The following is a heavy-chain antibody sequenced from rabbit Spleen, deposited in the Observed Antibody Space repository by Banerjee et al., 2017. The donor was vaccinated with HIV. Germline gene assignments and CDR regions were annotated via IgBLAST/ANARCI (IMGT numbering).Heavy chain of an antibody. CDR1: GVSFSGSSY. CDR3: ARDTSSSFSSYGMDL. V-gene: IGHV1S40*01. J-gene: IGHJ6*01. D-gene: IGHD1-1*01. CDR2: IDANSSGFT. Sequence: QSLEESGGDLVKPGASLTLTCIASGVSFSGSSYMCWVRQAPGKGLEWIACIDANSSGFTYFASWAKGRFTISKTSSTTVTLQMTSLTAADTATYFCARDTSSSFSSYGMDLWGPGTLVTVS.